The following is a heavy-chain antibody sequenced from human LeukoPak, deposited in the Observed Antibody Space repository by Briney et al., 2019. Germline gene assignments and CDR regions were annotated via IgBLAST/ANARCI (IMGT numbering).Heavy chain of an antibody. V-gene: IGHV4-59*12. CDR2: IYYSGSA. J-gene: IGHJ4*02. CDR3: ARVAHLTFDY. D-gene: IGHD1-20*01. CDR1: GDSMVTYY. Sequence: KTSETLSLTCNVSGDSMVTYYWSWIRQPPGKRLEWIGYIYYSGSASYNPSLKSRVTISIDTSKNNFYLKLNSVTVADTAVYYCARVAHLTFDYWGQGALVTVSS.